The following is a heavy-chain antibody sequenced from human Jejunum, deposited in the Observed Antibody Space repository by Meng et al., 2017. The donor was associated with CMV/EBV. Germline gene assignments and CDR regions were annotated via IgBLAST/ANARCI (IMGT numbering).Heavy chain of an antibody. D-gene: IGHD2-2*01. V-gene: IGHV6-1*01. CDR3: ARLHCSSTSCYVDC. CDR1: XDSVSSNNAA. CDR2: TYYRSKWSN. Sequence: QVHLQQSGPGLVKPSQTLSLTCPXXXDSVSSNNAAWNWIRQSPSRGLEWLGRTYYRSKWSNDYAVSVKSRITVNPDTSKNQFSLQLNSVTPEDTAVYYCARLHCSSTSCYVDCWGQGTLVTVSS. J-gene: IGHJ4*02.